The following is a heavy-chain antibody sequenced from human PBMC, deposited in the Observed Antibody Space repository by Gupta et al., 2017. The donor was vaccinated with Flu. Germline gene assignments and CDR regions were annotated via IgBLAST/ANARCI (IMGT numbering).Heavy chain of an antibody. V-gene: IGHV1-2*02. Sequence: QVQLVQSGDEVKKPGASVKVSCKASGYTFTDYYMQWVRQAPGQGLEWMGKINPNSGATNYAEKFQGRVSMTRDTSISTTYMELSRLTSDDTAVYYCVREWTAASSQSPPWDYWGQGTLVTVSS. CDR1: GYTFTDYY. D-gene: IGHD3/OR15-3a*01. J-gene: IGHJ4*02. CDR2: INPNSGAT. CDR3: VREWTAASSQSPPWDY.